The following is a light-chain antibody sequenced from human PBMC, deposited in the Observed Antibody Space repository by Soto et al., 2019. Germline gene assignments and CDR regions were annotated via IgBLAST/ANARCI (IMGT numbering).Light chain of an antibody. CDR1: QSVGSS. CDR2: DAL. CDR3: QPYNHWPLT. J-gene: IGKJ4*01. V-gene: IGKV3-11*01. Sequence: IVLTQSPATLSLYTGERATLSCRASQSVGSSLAWYQQRPGQAPRLLIYDALIRATGIPARFSGSESGTDGTITIGSLEAEDVQVYYGQPYNHWPLTFGGGTKVEI.